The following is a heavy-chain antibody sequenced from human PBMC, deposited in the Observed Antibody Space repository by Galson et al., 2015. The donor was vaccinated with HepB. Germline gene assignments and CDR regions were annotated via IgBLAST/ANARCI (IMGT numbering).Heavy chain of an antibody. V-gene: IGHV3-30-3*01. D-gene: IGHD6-13*01. CDR1: GFTFSRYA. CDR2: ISYDGSNK. J-gene: IGHJ4*02. CDR3: ATDIAAAGSNY. Sequence: SLRLSCAASGFTFSRYAMHWVRQAPGKGLEWVAVISYDGSNKYYADSVKGRFTISRDNSKNTLYLQMNSLRAEDTAVYYCATDIAAAGSNYWGQGTLVTVSS.